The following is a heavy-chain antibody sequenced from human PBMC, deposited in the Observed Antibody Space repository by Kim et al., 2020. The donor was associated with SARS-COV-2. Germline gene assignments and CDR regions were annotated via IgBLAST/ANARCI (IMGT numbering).Heavy chain of an antibody. J-gene: IGHJ4*02. CDR1: GYTFTSYG. D-gene: IGHD3-10*01. Sequence: ASVKVSCKASGYTFTSYGISWVRQAPGQGLEWMGWISAYNGNTNYAQKLQGRVTMTTDTSTSTAYMELRSLRSDDTAVYYCARDSGVLLWFGELFPLDYWGQGTLVTVSS. CDR3: ARDSGVLLWFGELFPLDY. CDR2: ISAYNGNT. V-gene: IGHV1-18*01.